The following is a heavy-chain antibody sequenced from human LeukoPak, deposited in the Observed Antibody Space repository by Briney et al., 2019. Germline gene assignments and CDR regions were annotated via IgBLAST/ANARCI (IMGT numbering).Heavy chain of an antibody. V-gene: IGHV1-8*03. J-gene: IGHJ5*02. CDR3: ARDIAGATLGGWFDP. CDR1: GYTFTNYD. Sequence: ASVKVSCKASGYTFTNYDINWVRQAAGQGLEWMGWMSPNSGSAAYAQKFQGRGTITRNTSITTAYMDLSSLTSEDTAVYYCARDIAGATLGGWFDPWGQGTLVTVSS. CDR2: MSPNSGSA. D-gene: IGHD1-1*01.